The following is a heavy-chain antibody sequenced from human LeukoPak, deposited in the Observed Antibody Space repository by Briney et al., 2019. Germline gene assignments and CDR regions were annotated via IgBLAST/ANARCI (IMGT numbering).Heavy chain of an antibody. CDR1: GFTVSSNY. CDR2: IYSGGST. V-gene: IGHV3-53*01. D-gene: IGHD3-22*01. J-gene: IGHJ4*02. Sequence: GGSLRLSCAASGFTVSSNYMNWVRQAPGKGLEWVSVIYSGGSTYYADSVKGRFTISRDNSKNTLYLQMNSLRAEDTAVYYCARHYYDSSGPNFDYWGQGTLVTVSS. CDR3: ARHYYDSSGPNFDY.